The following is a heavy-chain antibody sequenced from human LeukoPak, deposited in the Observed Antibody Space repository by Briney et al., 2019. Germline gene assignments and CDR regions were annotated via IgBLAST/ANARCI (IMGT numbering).Heavy chain of an antibody. D-gene: IGHD6-13*01. Sequence: VASVKVSCKASGGTFSSYAISWVRQAPGQGLEWMGRIIPIFGTANYAQKFQGRVTITTDESTSTAYMELSSLRSEDTAVYFCARDQGSLTRSWYTGYWGQGTQVTVSS. J-gene: IGHJ4*02. CDR1: GGTFSSYA. CDR3: ARDQGSLTRSWYTGY. CDR2: IIPIFGTA. V-gene: IGHV1-69*05.